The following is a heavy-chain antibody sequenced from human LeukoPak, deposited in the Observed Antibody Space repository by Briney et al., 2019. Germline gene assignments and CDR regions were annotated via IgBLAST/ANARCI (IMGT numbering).Heavy chain of an antibody. CDR2: IYYSGST. D-gene: IGHD3-3*01. CDR3: ARAGPKYDFWSGYYYYFDY. Sequence: SETLSLTCTVSGGSISSGGYYWSWIRQHPGTGLEWIGYIYYSGSTYYNPSLKSRVTISVDTSKNQFSLKLSSVTAADTAVYYCARAGPKYDFWSGYYYYFDYWGQGTLVTVSS. CDR1: GGSISSGGYY. J-gene: IGHJ4*02. V-gene: IGHV4-31*03.